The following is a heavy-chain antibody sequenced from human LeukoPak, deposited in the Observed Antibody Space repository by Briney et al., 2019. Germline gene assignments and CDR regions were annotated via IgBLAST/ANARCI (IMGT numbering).Heavy chain of an antibody. Sequence: ASVKASCKASGYTFTNYNMHWVRQAPGQGLEWMGRISPDSGVTNYAQKFQGRVTVTRDTSITTAYMELSRLTSDDTAVYYCARDRAATHSDYWGQGTLVTVSS. CDR3: ARDRAATHSDY. V-gene: IGHV1-2*06. CDR1: GYTFTNYN. D-gene: IGHD6-13*01. J-gene: IGHJ4*02. CDR2: ISPDSGVT.